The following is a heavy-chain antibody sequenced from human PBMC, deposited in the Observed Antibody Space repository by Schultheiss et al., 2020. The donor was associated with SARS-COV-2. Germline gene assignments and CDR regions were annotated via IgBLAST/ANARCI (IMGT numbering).Heavy chain of an antibody. J-gene: IGHJ6*02. V-gene: IGHV3-7*01. D-gene: IGHD3-22*01. CDR2: IKQDGSEK. CDR1: GYSISSGF. Sequence: ETLSLTCAVSGYSISSGFYWGWIRQPPGKGLEWVANIKQDGSEKYYVDSVKGRFTISRDNAKNSLYLQMNSLRAEDTAVYYCAKALGGYDSLVGFDYYYGMDVWGQGTTVTVSS. CDR3: AKALGGYDSLVGFDYYYGMDV.